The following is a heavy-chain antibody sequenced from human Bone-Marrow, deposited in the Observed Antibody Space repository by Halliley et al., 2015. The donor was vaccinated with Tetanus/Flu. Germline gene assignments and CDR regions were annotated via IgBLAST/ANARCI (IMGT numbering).Heavy chain of an antibody. CDR2: ITGDGTET. CDR3: AKANYHFYYNLNV. V-gene: IGHV3-43*02. Sequence: VSLITGDGTETYYADSVKGRFTISRDNSKNSLYLQMNSLRAEDTALYYCAKANYHFYYNLNVWGQGTTVTVSS. J-gene: IGHJ6*02.